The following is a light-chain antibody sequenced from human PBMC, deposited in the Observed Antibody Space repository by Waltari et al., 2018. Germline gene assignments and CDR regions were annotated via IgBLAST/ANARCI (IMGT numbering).Light chain of an antibody. CDR2: AAS. Sequence: AIQMTQSPSSMSASVGHKVTITCRASQAISDALAWYQQKPGKAPKLLIYAASNLQSGVPSRFSGSGSGTDFTLTISSLQPEDFAVYYCQQRNNYPLTFGGGTKVEIK. CDR3: QQRNNYPLT. V-gene: IGKV1D-13*01. J-gene: IGKJ4*01. CDR1: QAISDA.